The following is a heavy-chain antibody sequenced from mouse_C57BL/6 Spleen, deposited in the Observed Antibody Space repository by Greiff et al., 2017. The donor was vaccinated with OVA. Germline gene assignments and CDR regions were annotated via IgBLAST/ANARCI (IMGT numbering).Heavy chain of an antibody. V-gene: IGHV1-50*01. J-gene: IGHJ2*01. CDR3: ARFYGSSYGY. CDR1: GYTFTSYW. Sequence: VKLQQPGAELVKPGASVKLSCKASGYTFTSYWMQWVKQRPGQGLEWIGEIDPSDSYTNYNQKVKGKATLTVDTSSSTAYMQLSSLTSEDSAVYYCARFYGSSYGYWGQGTTLTVSS. CDR2: IDPSDSYT. D-gene: IGHD1-1*01.